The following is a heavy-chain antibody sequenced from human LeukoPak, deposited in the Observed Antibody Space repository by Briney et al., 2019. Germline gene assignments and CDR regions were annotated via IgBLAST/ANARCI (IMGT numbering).Heavy chain of an antibody. CDR3: ARADCSSSSCYELDY. D-gene: IGHD2-2*01. V-gene: IGHV3-11*04. Sequence: GGSLSLSCAGSGFTFSDYCMSWIRQAPGKGREWVAYIRSSGRHIYYADSVKGRFTISRDNAKNSLYLQMNSLRAEDTAVYYCARADCSSSSCYELDYWGQGTLVTVSS. J-gene: IGHJ4*02. CDR1: GFTFSDYC. CDR2: IRSSGRHI.